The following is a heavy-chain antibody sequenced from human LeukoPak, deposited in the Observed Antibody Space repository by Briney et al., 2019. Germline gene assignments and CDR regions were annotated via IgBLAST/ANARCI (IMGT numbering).Heavy chain of an antibody. V-gene: IGHV3-15*01. CDR1: GFTFSNAW. J-gene: IGHJ4*02. CDR2: IKSKADRGTT. CDR3: TRAIDY. Sequence: GGSLRLSCAAAGFTFSNAWMSWVRQAPGKGLEWVRLIKSKADRGTTDYAAPGKARFINSRDDSKNTLYLQINSLKPDDTAVYYGTRAIDYWGQGTLVTVSS.